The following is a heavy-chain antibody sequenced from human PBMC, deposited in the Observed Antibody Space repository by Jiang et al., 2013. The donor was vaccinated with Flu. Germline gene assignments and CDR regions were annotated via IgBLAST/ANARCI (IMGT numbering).Heavy chain of an antibody. V-gene: IGHV6-1*01. Sequence: QTLSLTCAISGDSVSSQSAAWNWLRRSPSRGLEWLGRTYYRSKWYNDYAVSVKSRITVNPDTSKNQFSLQLNSVTPEDTAVYYCTRGSGAIDYWGQGTLVTVSS. D-gene: IGHD3-10*01. J-gene: IGHJ4*02. CDR2: TYYRSKWYN. CDR3: TRGSGAIDY. CDR1: GDSVSSQSAA.